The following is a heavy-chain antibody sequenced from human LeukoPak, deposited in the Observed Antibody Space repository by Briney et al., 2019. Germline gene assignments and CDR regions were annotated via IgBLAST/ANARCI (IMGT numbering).Heavy chain of an antibody. CDR3: ARERSSTWYYFDY. D-gene: IGHD6-13*01. CDR1: GFTFSAYS. CDR2: ISSSGSLI. V-gene: IGHV3-21*01. J-gene: IGHJ4*02. Sequence: PGGSLRLSCAASGFTFSAYSMNWVRQAPGKGLEWVSSISSSGSLIYYADSVKGRFTFSRDNAKNSLYLQINSLRAEDTAVYHCARERSSTWYYFDYWGQGTLVTVSS.